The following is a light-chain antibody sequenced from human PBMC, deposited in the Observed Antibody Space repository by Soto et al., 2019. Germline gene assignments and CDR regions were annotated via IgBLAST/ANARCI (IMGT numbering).Light chain of an antibody. CDR1: QSVSSY. V-gene: IGKV3-11*01. CDR3: QQRSNWLWT. J-gene: IGKJ1*01. Sequence: EIVVTQSPSTLSLSPVERSTLSCRASQSVSSYLAWYQQKPGQAPRLLIYDASNRATGIPARFSGSGSGTDFTLTISSLEPEDFAVYYCQQRSNWLWTFGQGTKVDIK. CDR2: DAS.